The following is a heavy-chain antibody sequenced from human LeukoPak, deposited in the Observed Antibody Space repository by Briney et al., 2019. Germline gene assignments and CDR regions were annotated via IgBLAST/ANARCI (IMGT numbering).Heavy chain of an antibody. CDR2: IYYSGST. Sequence: PSETLSLTCTASGGSINSYYWSWIRQPPGKGLEWIGYIYYSGSTNYNPSLKSRVTMSVDTSKNQFSLNLSSVTAADTAVYYCARSVGAAAHFDYWGQGTLVTVSS. CDR3: ARSVGAAAHFDY. D-gene: IGHD6-13*01. V-gene: IGHV4-59*08. J-gene: IGHJ4*02. CDR1: GGSINSYY.